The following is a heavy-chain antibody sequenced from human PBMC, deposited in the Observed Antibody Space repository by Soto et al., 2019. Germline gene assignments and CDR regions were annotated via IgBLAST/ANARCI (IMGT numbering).Heavy chain of an antibody. D-gene: IGHD6-6*01. Sequence: SQPRALTCGISGDSVSANNAAWNWIRQSPSRGLEWLGRTYFRSKWNYDYAESVKSRLTITPDTTNNQISLQLNSVIPEDAAVYYCVRQPLANLALYGMDVWGQGTTVTVSS. CDR1: GDSVSANNAA. J-gene: IGHJ6*02. CDR3: VRQPLANLALYGMDV. CDR2: TYFRSKWNY. V-gene: IGHV6-1*01.